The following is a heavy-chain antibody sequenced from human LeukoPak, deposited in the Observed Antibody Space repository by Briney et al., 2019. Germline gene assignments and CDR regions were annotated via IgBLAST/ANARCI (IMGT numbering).Heavy chain of an antibody. CDR1: GGSFSGYY. J-gene: IGHJ6*02. Sequence: SETLSLTCAVYGGSFSGYYWSWIRQPPGKGLEWIGQINHGGSTKTNPSLKSRVIISVDTSKHQFSLKLSSVTAADTAVYYCASVGWQYDFWGGRLDVWGQGTTVTVSS. V-gene: IGHV4-34*01. CDR2: INHGGST. CDR3: ASVGWQYDFWGGRLDV. D-gene: IGHD3-3*01.